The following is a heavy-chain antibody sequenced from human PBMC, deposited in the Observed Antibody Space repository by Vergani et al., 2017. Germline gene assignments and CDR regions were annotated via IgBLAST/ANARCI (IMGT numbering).Heavy chain of an antibody. Sequence: QVQLVQSGAEVKKPGASVKVSCKASGYTFTSYGISWVRQAPGQGLEWMGWISAYNGNTNYAQKLQGRVTMTTDTSTSTAYMELRGLRSDDTAVYYCARARSIAAAGGLPSPTYYFDYWGQGTLVTVSS. V-gene: IGHV1-18*01. J-gene: IGHJ4*02. D-gene: IGHD6-13*01. CDR2: ISAYNGNT. CDR1: GYTFTSYG. CDR3: ARARSIAAAGGLPSPTYYFDY.